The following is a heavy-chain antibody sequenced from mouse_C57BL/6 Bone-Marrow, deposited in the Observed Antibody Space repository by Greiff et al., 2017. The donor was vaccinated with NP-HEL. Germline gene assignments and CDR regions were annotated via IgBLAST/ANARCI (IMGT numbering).Heavy chain of an antibody. CDR1: GFTFSSYG. CDR2: ISSGGSYT. D-gene: IGHD2-3*01. J-gene: IGHJ1*03. CDR3: ARQNGYYGWYCDV. V-gene: IGHV5-6*01. Sequence: EVQGVESGGDLVKPGGSLKLSCAASGFTFSSYGMSWVRQTPDKRLEWVATISSGGSYTYYPDSVKGRFTISRDNAKNTLYLQMSSLKSEDTAMYYCARQNGYYGWYCDVWGTGTTVTVSS.